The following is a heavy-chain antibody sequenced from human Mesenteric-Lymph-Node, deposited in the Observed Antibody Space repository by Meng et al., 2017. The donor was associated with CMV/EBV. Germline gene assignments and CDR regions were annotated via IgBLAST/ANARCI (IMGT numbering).Heavy chain of an antibody. J-gene: IGHJ4*02. CDR1: GGSISNNNYY. D-gene: IGHD3-3*01. V-gene: IGHV4-39*07. CDR2: MYYSGRT. Sequence: SETLSLTCTVSGGSISNNNYYWGWGWIRQPPGKGLEWIGSMYYSGRTYYNPSLKSRVTISVDTSKNQFSLKLNSVTAADTAVYYCARGFSYDYWSGSAPAHYFDHWGQGTLVTVSS. CDR3: ARGFSYDYWSGSAPAHYFDH.